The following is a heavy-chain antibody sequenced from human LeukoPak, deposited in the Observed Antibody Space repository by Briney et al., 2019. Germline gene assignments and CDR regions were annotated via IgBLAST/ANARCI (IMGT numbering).Heavy chain of an antibody. CDR3: AKDHLHWFDP. CDR1: GFTFSNYA. J-gene: IGHJ5*02. CDR2: ISSNGGST. Sequence: PGGSLRLSCAASGFTFSNYAMHWVRQAPGKGLEYVSAISSNGGSTYYANSVKGRFTISRDNSKNTLYLQMNSLRAEDTAVYYCAKDHLHWFDPWGQGTLVTVSS. V-gene: IGHV3-64*01. D-gene: IGHD3-3*02.